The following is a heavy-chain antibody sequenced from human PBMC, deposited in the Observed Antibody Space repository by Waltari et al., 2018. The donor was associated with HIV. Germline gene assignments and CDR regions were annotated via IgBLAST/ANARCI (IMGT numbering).Heavy chain of an antibody. V-gene: IGHV3-30*03. Sequence: QVRLVESGGGVVQPGRSLRPSCEASGFSFGGYEMHWVRQTPDKVMDGVAVISFEGAKKNYIDSVKGRFTVSRDNSKNTMYLQMNNLRPDDTAVYYCARDLAYSSTWPSYWGQGTLVTVSS. CDR3: ARDLAYSSTWPSY. D-gene: IGHD6-13*01. CDR1: GFSFGGYE. J-gene: IGHJ4*02. CDR2: ISFEGAKK.